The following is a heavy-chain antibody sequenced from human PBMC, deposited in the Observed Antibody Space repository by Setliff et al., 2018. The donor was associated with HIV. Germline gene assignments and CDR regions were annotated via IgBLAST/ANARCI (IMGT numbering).Heavy chain of an antibody. J-gene: IGHJ5*02. D-gene: IGHD4-17*01. CDR2: IYFNLQT. Sequence: PSETLSLTCAVSGVSISSSNWWSWVRQPPGKGLEWIGEIYFNLQTNYNPAFKSRVSMGLDNAKHQSSLRLTSVTAADTAIYYCTRDWRAYGLMGSWGQGMLVTVSS. V-gene: IGHV4-4*02. CDR3: TRDWRAYGLMGS. CDR1: GVSISSSNW.